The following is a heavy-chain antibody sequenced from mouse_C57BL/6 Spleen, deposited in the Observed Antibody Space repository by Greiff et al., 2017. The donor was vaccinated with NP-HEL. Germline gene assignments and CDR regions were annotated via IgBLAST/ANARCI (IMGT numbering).Heavy chain of an antibody. V-gene: IGHV1-7*01. CDR1: GYTFTSYW. CDR3: ARIITTVGGYFDY. J-gene: IGHJ2*01. D-gene: IGHD1-1*01. Sequence: VQLQQSGAELAKPGASVKLSCKASGYTFTSYWMHWVKQRPGQGLEWIGYINPSSGYTKYNQKFKDKATLTADKSSSTAYMQLSSLTYEDSAVYYCARIITTVGGYFDYWGQGTTLTVSS. CDR2: INPSSGYT.